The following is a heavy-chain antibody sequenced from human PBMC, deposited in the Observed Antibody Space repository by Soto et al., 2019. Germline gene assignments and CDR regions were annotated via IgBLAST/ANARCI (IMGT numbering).Heavy chain of an antibody. J-gene: IGHJ4*02. CDR3: TTQRYDFWSGFDY. D-gene: IGHD3-3*01. Sequence: GGSLRLSCAASGFTFSNAWMSWVRQAPGKGLEWVGRIKSKTDGGTTDYAAPVKGRFTISRGDSKNPLYLQMNSLKTEDTAVYYCTTQRYDFWSGFDYWGQGTLVTVSS. V-gene: IGHV3-15*01. CDR1: GFTFSNAW. CDR2: IKSKTDGGTT.